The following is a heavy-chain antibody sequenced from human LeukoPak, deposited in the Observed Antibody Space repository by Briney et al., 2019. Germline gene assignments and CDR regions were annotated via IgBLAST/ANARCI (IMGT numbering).Heavy chain of an antibody. Sequence: GGSLRLSCAASGFTINSYAMSWVRQAAGKGLEWVSAISGSGGSTYYADSVKGRFTISRDNSKNTLYLQMNSLRAEDTAVYYCAADIVMVAAAPYLDYWGQGTLVTVSS. CDR3: AADIVMVAAAPYLDY. D-gene: IGHD2-15*01. CDR2: ISGSGGST. CDR1: GFTINSYA. J-gene: IGHJ4*02. V-gene: IGHV3-23*01.